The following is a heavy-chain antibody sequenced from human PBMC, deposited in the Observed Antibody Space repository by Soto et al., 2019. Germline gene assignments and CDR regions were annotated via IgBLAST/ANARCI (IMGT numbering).Heavy chain of an antibody. J-gene: IGHJ3*02. CDR3: ARAPPSYYDSSGSTATGAFDI. Sequence: SVKVSCKASGGTFSSYTISWVQQAPGQGLEWMGRIIPILGIANYAQKFQGRVTITADKSTSTAYMELSSLRSEDTAVYYCARAPPSYYDSSGSTATGAFDIWGQGTMVTVSS. D-gene: IGHD3-22*01. CDR1: GGTFSSYT. CDR2: IIPILGIA. V-gene: IGHV1-69*02.